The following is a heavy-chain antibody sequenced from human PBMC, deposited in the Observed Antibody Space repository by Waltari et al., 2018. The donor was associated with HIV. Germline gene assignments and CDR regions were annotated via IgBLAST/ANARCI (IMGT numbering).Heavy chain of an antibody. V-gene: IGHV1-18*01. CDR2: VWAYGNT. D-gene: IGHD3-22*01. Sequence: QVQLMQSGPEMRRPGASVKISCRAGGFDLTSHGITWVRQAPGHGLDWVGWVWAYGNTDIERRFKERVSLTADTSTTTAFLEVRDLRMDDTATFYCVRGGGTWLQETHYYKGLDVWGQGTTV. CDR1: GFDLTSHG. J-gene: IGHJ6*02. CDR3: VRGGGTWLQETHYYKGLDV.